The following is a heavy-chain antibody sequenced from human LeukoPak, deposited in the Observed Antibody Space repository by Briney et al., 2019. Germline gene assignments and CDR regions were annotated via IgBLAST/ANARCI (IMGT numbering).Heavy chain of an antibody. CDR2: IIPIFGTA. CDR3: ATEGDTAMVFDY. V-gene: IGHV1-69*13. J-gene: IGHJ4*02. D-gene: IGHD5-18*01. Sequence: SVKVSCKASGGTFSSYAISWVRQAPGQGLEWMGGIIPIFGTANYAQKFQGRVTITADESTSTAYMELSSLRSEDTAVYYCATEGDTAMVFDYWGQGTLATVSS. CDR1: GGTFSSYA.